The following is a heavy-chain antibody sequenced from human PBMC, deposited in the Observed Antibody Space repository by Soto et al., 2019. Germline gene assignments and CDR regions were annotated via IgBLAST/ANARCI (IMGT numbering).Heavy chain of an antibody. Sequence: QVQLVESGGGVVQPGRSLRLSCAASGFTFSNYAMHWVRQAPGKGLEWVAVISYDGNNKYFADSVKGRFTISRDNSKNTRELQVNSLRAEDTAVYYCARVLRTAVDNWGQGTLVTVSS. V-gene: IGHV3-30-3*01. CDR2: ISYDGNNK. J-gene: IGHJ4*02. D-gene: IGHD5-18*01. CDR1: GFTFSNYA. CDR3: ARVLRTAVDN.